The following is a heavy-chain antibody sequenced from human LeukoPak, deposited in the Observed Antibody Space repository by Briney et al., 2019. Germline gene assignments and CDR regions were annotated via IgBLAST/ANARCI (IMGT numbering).Heavy chain of an antibody. CDR1: GGSISSGSYY. CDR2: IYTSGST. J-gene: IGHJ5*02. V-gene: IGHV4-61*02. CDR3: ARELYDFWSGYYYGPSYNWFDP. Sequence: SQTLSLTCTVSGGSISSGSYYWSWIRQPAGKGLEWIGRIYTSGSTNCNPSLKSRVTISVDTSKNQFSLKLSSVTAADTAVYYCARELYDFWSGYYYGPSYNWFDPWGQGTLVTVSS. D-gene: IGHD3-3*01.